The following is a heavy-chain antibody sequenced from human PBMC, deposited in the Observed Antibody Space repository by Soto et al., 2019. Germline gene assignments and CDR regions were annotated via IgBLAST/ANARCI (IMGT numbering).Heavy chain of an antibody. Sequence: SETLSLTCTVSGGSISSYYWSWIRQPPGKGLEWIGYIYYSGSTNYNPSLKSRVTISVDTSKNQFSLKLSSVTAADTAVYYCARSPPLKRIQLWLFDYWGQGTLVTVSS. CDR2: IYYSGST. CDR3: ARSPPLKRIQLWLFDY. V-gene: IGHV4-59*08. J-gene: IGHJ4*02. CDR1: GGSISSYY. D-gene: IGHD5-18*01.